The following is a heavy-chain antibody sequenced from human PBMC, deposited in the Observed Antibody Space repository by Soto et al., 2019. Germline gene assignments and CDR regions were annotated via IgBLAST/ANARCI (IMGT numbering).Heavy chain of an antibody. Sequence: EVQLVESGGGLVKPGGSLRLSCAASGLTFSTYGMNWVRQAPGQGLECVSSISSGGEYVGYADSVKGRLTISRDNAKNSLYLQLDSLRVADPAVYYCETDGAAGAAMGVWGQGTTVTVPS. CDR3: ETDGAAGAAMGV. CDR2: ISSGGEYV. V-gene: IGHV3-21*01. J-gene: IGHJ6*02. CDR1: GLTFSTYG. D-gene: IGHD6-13*01.